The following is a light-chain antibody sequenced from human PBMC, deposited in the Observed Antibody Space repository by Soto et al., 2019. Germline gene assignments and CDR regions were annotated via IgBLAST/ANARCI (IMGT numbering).Light chain of an antibody. Sequence: EIVMTQSPGTLSVSPGERATLSCRASQSVSSNLAWYQQKPGQAPRLLIYRASTRATGIPARFSGSGSGTEFILTISSLQSEDFAVYYCQQYNNWPPLTFGGGTKVEIK. CDR1: QSVSSN. J-gene: IGKJ4*01. V-gene: IGKV3-15*01. CDR2: RAS. CDR3: QQYNNWPPLT.